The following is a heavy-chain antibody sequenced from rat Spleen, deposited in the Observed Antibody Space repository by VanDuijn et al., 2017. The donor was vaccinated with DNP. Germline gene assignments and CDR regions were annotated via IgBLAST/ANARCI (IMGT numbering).Heavy chain of an antibody. Sequence: EVQLVESGGGLVQPGRSLKLSCSASGFTFNDYYMAWVRQAPKKGLEWVASISTGGGNTYYRDSVKGRFTISRDNAKSTLYLQMDSLRSEDTATYYCATSGYGFDGYPFAYWGQGTLVTVSS. CDR2: ISTGGGNT. V-gene: IGHV5-25*01. J-gene: IGHJ3*01. CDR3: ATSGYGFDGYPFAY. D-gene: IGHD1-12*03. CDR1: GFTFNDYY.